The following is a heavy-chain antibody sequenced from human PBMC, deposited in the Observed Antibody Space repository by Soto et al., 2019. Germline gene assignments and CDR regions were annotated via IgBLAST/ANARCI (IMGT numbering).Heavy chain of an antibody. V-gene: IGHV3-7*01. CDR3: ARVSLDIVVVPDEPGNLNYVTGSFDY. D-gene: IGHD2-2*03. CDR2: IKQDGSEK. CDR1: GFTFSSYW. J-gene: IGHJ4*02. Sequence: GGSLRLSCAASGFTFSSYWMSWVRQAPGKGLEWVANIKQDGSEKYYVDSVKGRFTISRDNAKNSLYLQMNSLRAEDTAVYYCARVSLDIVVVPDEPGNLNYVTGSFDYWGQGTLVTVSS.